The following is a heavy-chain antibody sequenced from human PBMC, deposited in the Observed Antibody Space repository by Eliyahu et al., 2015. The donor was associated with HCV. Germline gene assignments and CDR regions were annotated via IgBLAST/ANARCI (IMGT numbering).Heavy chain of an antibody. CDR2: IHYRGST. J-gene: IGHJ5*02. CDR3: ASGGGGIAVAGTGGWFDP. Sequence: QVQLQESGPGLVKPSETLSLTCTVSGGSXTTYYWSWIRQPPGKGLEWIGFIHYRGSTNYNPSLKSRVTISLDTSKNQFSLNLTSVTAADTAVYYCASGGGGIAVAGTGGWFDPWGQGTLVTVSS. CDR1: GGSXTTYY. D-gene: IGHD6-19*01. V-gene: IGHV4-59*01.